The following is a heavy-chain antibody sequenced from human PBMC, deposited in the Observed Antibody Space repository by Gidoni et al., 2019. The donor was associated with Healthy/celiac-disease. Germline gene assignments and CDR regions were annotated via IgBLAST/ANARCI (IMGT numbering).Heavy chain of an antibody. CDR3: ARGYSSSWSGRHFDL. CDR1: GGSISSYY. D-gene: IGHD6-13*01. Sequence: GGSISSYYWSWIRQPPGKGLEWIGYIYYSGSTNYNPSLKSRVTISVDTSKNQFSLKLSSVTAADTAVYYCARGYSSSWSGRHFDLWGRGTLVTVSS. CDR2: IYYSGST. J-gene: IGHJ2*01. V-gene: IGHV4-59*01.